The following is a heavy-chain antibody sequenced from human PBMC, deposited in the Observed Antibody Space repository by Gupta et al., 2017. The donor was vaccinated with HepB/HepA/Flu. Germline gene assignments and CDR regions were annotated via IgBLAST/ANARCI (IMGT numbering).Heavy chain of an antibody. CDR1: GFPFSSYG. CDR2: IWYDGSNK. D-gene: IGHD3-22*01. V-gene: IGHV3-33*01. J-gene: IGHJ2*01. CDR3: ARELYYYDSSGYPVGYFDL. Sequence: QVQLVESGGGVVQPGRSLRLSCAASGFPFSSYGMHWVRQAPGKGLEWVAVIWYDGSNKYYADSVKGRFTISRDNSKNTLYLQMNSLRAEDTAVYYCARELYYYDSSGYPVGYFDLWGRGTLVTVSS.